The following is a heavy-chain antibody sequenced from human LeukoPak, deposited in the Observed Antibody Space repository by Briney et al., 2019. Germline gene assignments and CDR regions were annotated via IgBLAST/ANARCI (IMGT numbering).Heavy chain of an antibody. CDR3: AKDLVGYCSSTTCPTDY. CDR2: IRYDGSHK. V-gene: IGHV3-30*02. J-gene: IGHJ4*02. D-gene: IGHD2-2*03. CDR1: GFTFSNYG. Sequence: PGGSLRLSCAASGFTFSNYGMHWVRQAPGKGLEWVAFIRYDGSHKYYADSLKGRFTISRDNSKNTLYLQMDSLRAEDTAVYYCAKDLVGYCSSTTCPTDYWGLGTLVTVSS.